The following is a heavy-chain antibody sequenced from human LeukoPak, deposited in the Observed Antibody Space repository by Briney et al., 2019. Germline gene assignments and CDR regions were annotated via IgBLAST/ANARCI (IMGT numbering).Heavy chain of an antibody. Sequence: SETLSLTCAVSGGSIYSNNWWSWVRQPPGKGLEWIGEIYHSGSANYNPSLKSRVTISVDKSKNQLSLILSSVTAADTAVYYCARDVGARLPGYWGQGTLVTVSS. V-gene: IGHV4-4*02. CDR3: ARDVGARLPGY. CDR2: IYHSGSA. CDR1: GGSIYSNNW. D-gene: IGHD6-6*01. J-gene: IGHJ4*02.